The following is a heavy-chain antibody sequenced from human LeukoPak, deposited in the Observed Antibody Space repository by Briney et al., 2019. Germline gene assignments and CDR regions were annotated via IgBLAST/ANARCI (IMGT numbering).Heavy chain of an antibody. V-gene: IGHV3-74*01. CDR3: ASTKPSYGDPDVRFDY. CDR2: INSDGSST. D-gene: IGHD4-17*01. J-gene: IGHJ4*02. Sequence: GGSLRLSCAASGFTFSSYWMHWVRHAPGKGLVWVSRINSDGSSTIYADSVKGRFTISRDNAKNTLYLQMNSLRAEDTAVYYCASTKPSYGDPDVRFDYWGQGTLVTVSS. CDR1: GFTFSSYW.